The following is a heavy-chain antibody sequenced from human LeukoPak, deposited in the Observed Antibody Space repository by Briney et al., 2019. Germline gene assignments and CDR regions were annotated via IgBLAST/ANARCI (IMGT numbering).Heavy chain of an antibody. CDR3: ARIIVSGYSYGELDY. CDR1: GGSISSGSYY. V-gene: IGHV4-61*02. D-gene: IGHD5-18*01. J-gene: IGHJ4*02. CDR2: IYTSGST. Sequence: SGTLSLTCTVSGGSISSGSYYWSWIRQPAGKGLEWIGRIYTSGSTNYNPSLKSRVTISVDTSKNQLSLKQSSVTAADTAVYYCARIIVSGYSYGELDYWGQGTLVTVSS.